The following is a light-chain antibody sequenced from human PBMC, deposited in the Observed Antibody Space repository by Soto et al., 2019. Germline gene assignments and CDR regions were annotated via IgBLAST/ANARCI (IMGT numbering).Light chain of an antibody. CDR2: SNT. V-gene: IGLV1-44*01. CDR3: ATWDDSLNAYV. CDR1: SSNIGSNT. Sequence: QSVLTQPPSASGTPGQRVTISCSGSSSNIGSNTVNWYQQLPGTAPKLLIYSNTERPSGVPDRFSGSKSGTSASLAISGLQSEDEADYCCATWDDSLNAYVFGTGTQLTVL. J-gene: IGLJ1*01.